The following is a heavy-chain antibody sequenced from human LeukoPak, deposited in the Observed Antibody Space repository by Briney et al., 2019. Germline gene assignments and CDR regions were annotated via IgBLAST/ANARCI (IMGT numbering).Heavy chain of an antibody. CDR2: ISGSGGST. CDR1: GFTFSSYA. D-gene: IGHD3-22*01. V-gene: IGHV3-23*01. J-gene: IGHJ5*02. Sequence: PGGSLRLSCAASGFTFSSYAMSWVRQAPGKGLEWVSAISGSGGSTYYADSVKGRFTISRDDAESLVYLQMNSLRGDDTAVYHCARLRASYSNSIGFWEFDPWGQGTLVTVSS. CDR3: ARLRASYSNSIGFWEFDP.